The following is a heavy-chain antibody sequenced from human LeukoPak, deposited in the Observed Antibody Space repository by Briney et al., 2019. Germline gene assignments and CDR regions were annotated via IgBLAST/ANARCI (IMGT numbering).Heavy chain of an antibody. J-gene: IGHJ4*02. Sequence: PSETLSLTCTVSGGSISSYYWSWIRQPPGKGLEWIGYIYYSGSTYYNPSLKSRVTISVDTSKSQFSLKLSSVTAADTAVYYCARGVYSSGWNDYWGQGTLVTVSS. CDR3: ARGVYSSGWNDY. CDR1: GGSISSYY. D-gene: IGHD6-19*01. V-gene: IGHV4-59*08. CDR2: IYYSGST.